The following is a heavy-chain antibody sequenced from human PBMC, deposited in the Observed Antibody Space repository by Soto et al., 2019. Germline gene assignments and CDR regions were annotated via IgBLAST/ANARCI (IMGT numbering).Heavy chain of an antibody. D-gene: IGHD6-19*01. CDR2: VFHTGTT. V-gene: IGHV4-4*02. CDR3: ARSAGWYAVHA. Sequence: QVQLLESGPGLVKPSGTLSLTCAVSGDSVRSPYYWCWVRQPPGKGLEWIGEVFHTGTTSYNPSLRSRVTISMDKSINQFSLDLSSVTAADTAVYYCARSAGWYAVHAWGPGTLVIVSS. CDR1: GDSVRSPYY. J-gene: IGHJ5*02.